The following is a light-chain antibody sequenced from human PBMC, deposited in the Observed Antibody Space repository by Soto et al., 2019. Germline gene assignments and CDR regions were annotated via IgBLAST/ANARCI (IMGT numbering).Light chain of an antibody. Sequence: QSVLTQPPSVSGAPGQRVTISCTGSSSNVGAGYDVQWYQQLPGTAPKLLLYANNLRPSGVPDRFSGSKSGTSASLAITGLQAEDEADYYCQSYDSSLSGHVVFGGGTKLTVL. CDR2: ANN. V-gene: IGLV1-40*01. CDR1: SSNVGAGYD. CDR3: QSYDSSLSGHVV. J-gene: IGLJ2*01.